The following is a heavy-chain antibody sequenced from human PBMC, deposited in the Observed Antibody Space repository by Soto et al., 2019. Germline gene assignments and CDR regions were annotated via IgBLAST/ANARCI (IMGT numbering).Heavy chain of an antibody. Sequence: LRLSCAASGFTFSNYAMHWVRQAPGKGLEWVAVISYDGSNKYYADSVKGRFTISRDNSKNTLFLQMNSLSTEDTAVYYCARDGYSYYGMDVWGQGTTVTVSS. CDR3: ARDGYSYYGMDV. CDR2: ISYDGSNK. V-gene: IGHV3-30*04. J-gene: IGHJ6*02. CDR1: GFTFSNYA.